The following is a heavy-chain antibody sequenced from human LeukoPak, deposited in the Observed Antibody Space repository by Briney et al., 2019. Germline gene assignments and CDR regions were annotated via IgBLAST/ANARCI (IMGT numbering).Heavy chain of an antibody. Sequence: PGGSLRLSCAASGFTFSSYWMHWVRQAPGKGLLWVSLINSDGNNRGYADSVKGRFTVSRDNAKNTLYLQMNSLRAEDTAVYYCARDVGYSISLWSQGTLVTVSS. V-gene: IGHV3-74*01. CDR3: ARDVGYSISL. CDR2: INSDGNNR. D-gene: IGHD6-13*01. CDR1: GFTFSSYW. J-gene: IGHJ4*02.